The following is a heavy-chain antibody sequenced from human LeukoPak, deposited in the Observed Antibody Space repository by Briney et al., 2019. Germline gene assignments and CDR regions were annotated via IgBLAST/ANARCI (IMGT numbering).Heavy chain of an antibody. CDR3: ARDVILRYFDWLRGAFDY. CDR1: GYTFTGYY. D-gene: IGHD3-9*01. V-gene: IGHV1-2*02. CDR2: INPNSGGT. Sequence: ASVTVSCKASGYTFTGYYMHWVRQAPGQGLEWMGWINPNSGGTNYAQKFQGRVTMTRDTSISTAYMELSRLRSDDTAVYYCARDVILRYFDWLRGAFDYWGQGTLVTVSS. J-gene: IGHJ4*02.